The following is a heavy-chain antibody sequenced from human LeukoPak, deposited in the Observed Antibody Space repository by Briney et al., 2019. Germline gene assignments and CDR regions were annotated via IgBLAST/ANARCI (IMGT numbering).Heavy chain of an antibody. CDR3: AGSEPGSGYSDWSPQGAGFDY. CDR1: GGTFSSYA. D-gene: IGHD3-22*01. V-gene: IGHV1-69*05. J-gene: IGHJ4*02. CDR2: IIPIFGTA. Sequence: SVKVSCKASGGTFSSYAISWVRQAPGQGLEWMGGIIPIFGTANYAQKFQGRVTITTDESTSTAYMELSGLRSEDTAVYYCAGSEPGSGYSDWSPQGAGFDYWGQGTLVTVSS.